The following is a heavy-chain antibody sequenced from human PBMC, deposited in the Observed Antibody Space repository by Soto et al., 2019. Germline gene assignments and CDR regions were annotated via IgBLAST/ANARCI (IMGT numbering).Heavy chain of an antibody. CDR3: TRDTDSGDYFDY. D-gene: IGHD4-17*01. J-gene: IGHJ4*02. CDR2: IRSKAYGGTT. Sequence: GGSLRLSCTASGFTFGDYAMSWVRQAPGKGLEWVGFIRSKAYGGTTEYAASVKGRFTISRDDSKSIAYLQMNSLKTEDTAVYYCTRDTDSGDYFDYWGQGTLVTVSS. V-gene: IGHV3-49*04. CDR1: GFTFGDYA.